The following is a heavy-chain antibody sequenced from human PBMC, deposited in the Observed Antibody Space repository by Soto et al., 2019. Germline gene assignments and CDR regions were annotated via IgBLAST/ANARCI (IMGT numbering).Heavy chain of an antibody. CDR2: ISWDGGST. J-gene: IGHJ5*02. CDR3: AREEGLLNWFDP. Sequence: GGSLRLSCAASGFTFSDYYMSWIRQAPGKGLEWVSLISWDGGSTYYADSAKGRFTISRDNAKNSLYLQMNSLRAEDTAVYYCAREEGLLNWFDPWGQGTLVTVSS. D-gene: IGHD1-26*01. CDR1: GFTFSDYY. V-gene: IGHV3-11*04.